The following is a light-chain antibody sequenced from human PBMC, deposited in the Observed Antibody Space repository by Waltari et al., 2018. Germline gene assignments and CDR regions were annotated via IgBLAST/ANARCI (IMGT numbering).Light chain of an antibody. CDR3: QQRRNWEFS. Sequence: EIVLTQSPATLSFSPGERANLSCRASQSINTYLAWYQQKPGQAPRLLIYDASNRATGVPARFSGSGSGTEFILSISSLEPEDFAIYYCQQRRNWEFSFGQGTKLEIK. J-gene: IGKJ2*03. CDR2: DAS. V-gene: IGKV3-11*01. CDR1: QSINTY.